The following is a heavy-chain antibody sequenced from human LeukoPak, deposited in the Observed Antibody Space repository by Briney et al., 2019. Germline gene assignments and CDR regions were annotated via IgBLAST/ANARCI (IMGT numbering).Heavy chain of an antibody. J-gene: IGHJ4*02. CDR2: TSSSSSTI. CDR1: GFTFSSYN. Sequence: PGGSLRLSCVASGFTFSSYNINWVRQAPGKGLEWVSYTSSSSSTIHYADSVKGRFTISRDNAKNSLYLQMNSLRDEDTAVYYCARAVSGYSYGYGYWGQGTLVTVSS. CDR3: ARAVSGYSYGYGY. V-gene: IGHV3-48*02. D-gene: IGHD5-18*01.